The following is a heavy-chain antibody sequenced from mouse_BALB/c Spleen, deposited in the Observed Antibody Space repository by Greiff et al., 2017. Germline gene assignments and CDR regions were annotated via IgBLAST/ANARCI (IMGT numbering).Heavy chain of an antibody. CDR2: ISDGGSYT. J-gene: IGHJ2*01. CDR1: GFTFSDYY. CDR3: ARDGDGKDY. V-gene: IGHV5-4*02. D-gene: IGHD2-1*01. Sequence: EVKLVESGGGLVKPGGSLKLSCAASGFTFSDYYMYWVRQTPEKRLEWVATISDGGSYTYYPDSVKGRFTISRDNAKNNLYLQMSSLKSEDTAMYYCARDGDGKDYWGQGTTLTVSS.